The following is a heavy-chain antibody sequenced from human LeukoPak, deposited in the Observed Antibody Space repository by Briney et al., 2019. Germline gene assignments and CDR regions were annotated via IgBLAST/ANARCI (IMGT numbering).Heavy chain of an antibody. CDR2: ISAYNGNT. J-gene: IGHJ6*03. V-gene: IGHV1-18*01. D-gene: IGHD3-22*01. CDR3: ARDTKVVSDYYYYMDV. CDR1: GYTFTSYG. Sequence: ASVKVSCKASGYTFTSYGISWVRQAPGQGLEWMGWISAYNGNTNYAQKLQGRVTMTTDTSTSTAYMELRSLRSDDTAVYYCARDTKVVSDYYYYMDVWGKGTTVTVSS.